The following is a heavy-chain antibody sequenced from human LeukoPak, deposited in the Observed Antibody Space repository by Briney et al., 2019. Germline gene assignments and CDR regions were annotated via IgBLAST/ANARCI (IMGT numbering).Heavy chain of an antibody. CDR3: ARLDCSSTSCPFQH. V-gene: IGHV4-39*07. J-gene: IGHJ1*01. CDR2: IYYSGST. D-gene: IGHD2-2*01. Sequence: SETLSLTCTVSGGSISSSSYYWGWIRQPPGKGLEWIGSIYYSGSTYYNPSLKSRVTISVDRSKNQFSLKLSSVTAADTAVYYCARLDCSSTSCPFQHWGQGTLVTVSS. CDR1: GGSISSSSYY.